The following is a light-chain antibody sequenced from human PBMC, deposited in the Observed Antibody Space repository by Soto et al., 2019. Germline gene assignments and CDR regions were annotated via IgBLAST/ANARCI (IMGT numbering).Light chain of an antibody. CDR2: GAS. CDR3: QQYGRSPWT. CDR1: QSVTSNY. J-gene: IGKJ1*01. Sequence: EIVLTQSPGTLSLSPGERATLSCRASQSVTSNYLAWYQQKPGQAPRLLIYGASSRATGIPDRFSGSGSGTDFTLAIGRLEPEDFAVYYCQQYGRSPWTFGQGTKVDNK. V-gene: IGKV3-20*01.